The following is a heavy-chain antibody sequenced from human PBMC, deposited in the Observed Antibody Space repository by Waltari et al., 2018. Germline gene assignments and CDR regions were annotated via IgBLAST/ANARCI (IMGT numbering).Heavy chain of an antibody. Sequence: EVQLVASGGGLVQPGGSLRLSCAASGFTFSTNWMSWVRQAPGKGLEWLANIKPDGSEKYYVDSVKGRFTISRDNAKNSLSLQMDSLRAEDTAVYYCARDFNWGWFYWGQGALVTVSS. CDR1: GFTFSTNW. CDR2: IKPDGSEK. V-gene: IGHV3-7*01. CDR3: ARDFNWGWFY. J-gene: IGHJ4*02. D-gene: IGHD7-27*01.